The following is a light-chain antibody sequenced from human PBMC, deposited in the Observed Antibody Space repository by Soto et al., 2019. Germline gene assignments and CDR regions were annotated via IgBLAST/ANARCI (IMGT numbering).Light chain of an antibody. V-gene: IGKV3-20*01. CDR2: DAS. Sequence: EIVLTQSPGTLSLSPGERATLSCRASQSVSSGSLAWYQQKPGQAPRLLIYDASGRATGIPDRLSGSGSGTDFTLTISRLEPEDFEVYYCQQYDKWPTWTFGQGTKVENK. CDR1: QSVSSGS. CDR3: QQYDKWPTWT. J-gene: IGKJ1*01.